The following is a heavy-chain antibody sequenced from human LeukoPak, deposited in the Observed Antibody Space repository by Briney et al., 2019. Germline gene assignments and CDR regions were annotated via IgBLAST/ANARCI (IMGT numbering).Heavy chain of an antibody. J-gene: IGHJ4*02. CDR3: ARANWNYEFFDY. Sequence: GSLRLSCAASGFIFSSRGMTWVRQPPGKGLEWIGEINHSGSTNYNPSLKSRVTISVDTSKNQFSLKLSSVTAADTAVYYCARANWNYEFFDYWGQGTLVTVPS. D-gene: IGHD1-7*01. CDR1: GFIFSSRG. CDR2: INHSGST. V-gene: IGHV4-34*01.